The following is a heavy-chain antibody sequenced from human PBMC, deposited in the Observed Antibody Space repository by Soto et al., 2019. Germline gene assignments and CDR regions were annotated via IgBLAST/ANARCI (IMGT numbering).Heavy chain of an antibody. CDR3: ARLKRGSNYYDLGV. CDR2: IYYSGST. J-gene: IGHJ6*02. Sequence: LSLTCTVSGGSISSGGYYWSWIRQHPGKGLEWIGYIYYSGSTYYNPSLKSRVTISVDKSKNQFSLKLSSVTAADTAVYYCARLKRGSNYYDLGVWGQGTTVPVSS. CDR1: GGSISSGGYY. V-gene: IGHV4-31*03. D-gene: IGHD3-10*01.